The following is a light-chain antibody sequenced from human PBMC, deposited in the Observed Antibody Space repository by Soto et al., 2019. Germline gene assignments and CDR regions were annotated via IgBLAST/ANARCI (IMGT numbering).Light chain of an antibody. CDR1: QRVSRN. Sequence: EIVMTQSPATLSVSPGERATLSCRASQRVSRNLACYQQKPGQAPRLLIYDASTRATGIPARFSGSGSGTEFTLTISSLQSEDFAVYYCQQYNNWPRTFGQGTKVDIK. V-gene: IGKV3-15*01. J-gene: IGKJ1*01. CDR3: QQYNNWPRT. CDR2: DAS.